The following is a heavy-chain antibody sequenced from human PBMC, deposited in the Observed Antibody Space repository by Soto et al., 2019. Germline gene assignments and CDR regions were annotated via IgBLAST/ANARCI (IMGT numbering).Heavy chain of an antibody. CDR2: INHSGST. Sequence: SETLSLTCAVYGGSFSGYYWSWIRQPPGKGLEWIGEINHSGSTNYNPSLKSRVTISVDTSKNQFSLKLSSVTAADTAVYYCAKDPRPLYWSNHFDYWGQGTLVTVSS. J-gene: IGHJ4*02. V-gene: IGHV4-34*01. CDR3: AKDPRPLYWSNHFDY. D-gene: IGHD2-15*01. CDR1: GGSFSGYY.